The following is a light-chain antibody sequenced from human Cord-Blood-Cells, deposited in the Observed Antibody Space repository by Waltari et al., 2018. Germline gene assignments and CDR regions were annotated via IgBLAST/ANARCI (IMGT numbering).Light chain of an antibody. CDR2: GAS. CDR1: QSVSSN. CDR3: QQYNNWPPRVT. V-gene: IGKV3-15*01. Sequence: EIVMTQSPATLSVSPGERATLSCRASQSVSSNLAWYQQKPGQAPRLIIYGASTRATGIPARFSGSGSGTEFTLTISSLQSEDFAVYYCQQYNNWPPRVTFGGGTKVEIK. J-gene: IGKJ4*01.